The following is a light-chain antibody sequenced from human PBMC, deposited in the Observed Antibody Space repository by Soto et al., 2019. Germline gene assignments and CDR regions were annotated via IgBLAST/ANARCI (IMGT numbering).Light chain of an antibody. CDR2: RNN. Sequence: QSVLTQPPSASGTPGQRVTISCSGSRSNIRSNYVYWYQHLPGTAPKLLTYRNNQRPSGVPDRFSGSKSGTSASLAISGLRSEDEADYYCAAWDDSLSGPVFGRGTQLTVL. CDR1: RSNIRSNY. CDR3: AAWDDSLSGPV. J-gene: IGLJ7*01. V-gene: IGLV1-47*01.